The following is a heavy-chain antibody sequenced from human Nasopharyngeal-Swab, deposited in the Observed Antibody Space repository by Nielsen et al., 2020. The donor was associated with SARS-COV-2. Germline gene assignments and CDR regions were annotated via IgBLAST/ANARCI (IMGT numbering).Heavy chain of an antibody. D-gene: IGHD2-2*01. J-gene: IGHJ5*02. V-gene: IGHV4-34*01. CDR3: ARGSLRRYCSSTSCYASSWFDP. Sequence: WIRQPPGKGLEWIGEINHSGSTNYNPSLKSRVTISVDTSKNQFSLKLSSMTAADTAVYYCARGSLRRYCSSTSCYASSWFDPWGQGTLVTVSS. CDR2: INHSGST.